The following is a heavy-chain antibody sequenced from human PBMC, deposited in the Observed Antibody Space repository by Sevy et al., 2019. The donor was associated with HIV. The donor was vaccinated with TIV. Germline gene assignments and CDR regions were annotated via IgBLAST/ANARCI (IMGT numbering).Heavy chain of an antibody. V-gene: IGHV1-18*01. Sequence: ASVKVSCKASGYTFTSYGISWVRQAPGQGLEWMGWISAYNGNTNYAQKLQGRVTMTTDTSTSTAYMELRSLRSDDTAVYYCARERGYYDSSGYSSIDLVDPWGQGTLVTVSS. J-gene: IGHJ5*02. CDR3: ARERGYYDSSGYSSIDLVDP. D-gene: IGHD3-22*01. CDR2: ISAYNGNT. CDR1: GYTFTSYG.